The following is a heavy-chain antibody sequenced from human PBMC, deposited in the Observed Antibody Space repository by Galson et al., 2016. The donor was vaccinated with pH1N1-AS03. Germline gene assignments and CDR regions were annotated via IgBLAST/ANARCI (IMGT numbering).Heavy chain of an antibody. CDR3: AVWGYISGTHGLDV. CDR2: ISDSSRGGNI. J-gene: IGHJ6*04. V-gene: IGHV3-23*01. D-gene: IGHD5-12*01. Sequence: SLRLSCAGSGFKISTYAINWVRRAPGKGLEWVTGISDSSRGGNIYYADSVKGRFTISRDTSKNTLYLQMDSLRADDTAVYYCAVWGYISGTHGLDVWGKGTTVTVSS. CDR1: GFKISTYA.